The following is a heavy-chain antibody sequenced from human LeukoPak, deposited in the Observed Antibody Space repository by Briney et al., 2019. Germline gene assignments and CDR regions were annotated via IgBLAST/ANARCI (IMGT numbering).Heavy chain of an antibody. CDR1: GYTFTGYY. CDR3: AREGVSWYSYGMDV. V-gene: IGHV1-2*02. D-gene: IGHD6-13*01. CDR2: INPNSGGT. J-gene: IGHJ6*02. Sequence: GASVKVSCKASGYTFTGYYMHWVRQAPGQGLEWMGWINPNSGGTNYAQKFQGRVTMTRNTSISTAYMELSSLRSEDTAVYYCAREGVSWYSYGMDVWGQGTTVTASS.